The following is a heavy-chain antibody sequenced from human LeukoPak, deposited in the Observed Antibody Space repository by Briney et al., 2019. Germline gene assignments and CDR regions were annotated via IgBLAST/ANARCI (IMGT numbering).Heavy chain of an antibody. Sequence: GGSLRLSCAASGFTFNIYTMTWVRQAPGKGLEWVSSIGSSSRYIYYADSVKGRFTISRDNDKNSVYLQMNSLRAEDTAVYYCARDCSSSAFDIWGQGTTVTVSS. V-gene: IGHV3-21*01. D-gene: IGHD2-15*01. CDR1: GFTFNIYT. CDR2: IGSSSRYI. CDR3: ARDCSSSAFDI. J-gene: IGHJ3*02.